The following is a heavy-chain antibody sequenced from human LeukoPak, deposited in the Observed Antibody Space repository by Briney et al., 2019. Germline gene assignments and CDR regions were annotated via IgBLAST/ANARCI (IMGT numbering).Heavy chain of an antibody. CDR3: ARVDTAMVLDAFDI. CDR1: GGSISSYY. D-gene: IGHD5-18*01. Sequence: PSETLSLTCTVSGGSISSYYWSWIRQPAGKGLEWIGRIYTSGSTNYNPSLKSRVTISVDTSKNQFSLKLSSVTAADTAVYYCARVDTAMVLDAFDIWGQGTMVTVSS. CDR2: IYTSGST. J-gene: IGHJ3*02. V-gene: IGHV4-4*07.